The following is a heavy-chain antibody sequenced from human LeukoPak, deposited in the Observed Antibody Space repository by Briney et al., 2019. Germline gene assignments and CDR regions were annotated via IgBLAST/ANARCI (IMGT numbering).Heavy chain of an antibody. Sequence: PSETLSLTCAVYGGSFSGYYWTWVRQAPGKGLEWIGEINHSGNANYNPSLKSRVTISVDTSKNQFSLKLTSVTAADTAVYYSARGRTGSNSYDNNSVSRFDPWGQGTLVTVSS. V-gene: IGHV4-34*01. J-gene: IGHJ5*02. CDR3: ARGRTGSNSYDNNSVSRFDP. D-gene: IGHD6-13*01. CDR1: GGSFSGYY. CDR2: INHSGNA.